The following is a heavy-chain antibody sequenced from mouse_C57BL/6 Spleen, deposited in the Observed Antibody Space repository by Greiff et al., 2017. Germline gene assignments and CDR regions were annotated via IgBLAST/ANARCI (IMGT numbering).Heavy chain of an antibody. CDR3: ARRSYYYGSSVYFDY. Sequence: VQLQESGPELVKPGASVKISCKASGYTFTDYYINWVKQRPGQGLEWIGWIFPGSGSTYYNEKFKGKATLTVDKSSSTAYMLLSSLTSEDSAVYFCARRSYYYGSSVYFDYWGQGTTLTVSS. J-gene: IGHJ2*01. D-gene: IGHD1-1*01. CDR2: IFPGSGST. V-gene: IGHV1-75*01. CDR1: GYTFTDYY.